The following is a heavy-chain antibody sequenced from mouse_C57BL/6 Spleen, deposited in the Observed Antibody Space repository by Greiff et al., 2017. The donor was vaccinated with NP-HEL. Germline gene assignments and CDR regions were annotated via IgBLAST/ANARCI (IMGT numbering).Heavy chain of an antibody. J-gene: IGHJ4*01. D-gene: IGHD1-1*01. V-gene: IGHV5-17*01. CDR1: GFTFSDYG. CDR2: ISSGSSTI. Sequence: DVMLVESGGGLVKPGGSLKLSCAASGFTFSDYGMHWVRQAPEKGLEWVAYISSGSSTIYYADTVKGRFTISRDNAKNTLFLQMTSLRSEDTAMYYCARTYYGSSYIYAMDYWGQGTSVTVSS. CDR3: ARTYYGSSYIYAMDY.